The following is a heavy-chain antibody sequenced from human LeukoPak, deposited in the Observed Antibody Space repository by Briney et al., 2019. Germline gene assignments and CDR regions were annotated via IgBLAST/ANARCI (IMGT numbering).Heavy chain of an antibody. Sequence: GGSLRLSCAASGFTFNSYWMHWVRQAPGKGLEWVAGINWNGASTGYADSVRGRFTISRDNAKNSLYLQMNSLRAEDTALYYCARAVCPTIKFCDSSYFMDVWGKGTTVNVS. CDR1: GFTFNSYW. CDR3: ARAVCPTIKFCDSSYFMDV. J-gene: IGHJ6*03. V-gene: IGHV3-20*04. D-gene: IGHD6-6*01. CDR2: INWNGAST.